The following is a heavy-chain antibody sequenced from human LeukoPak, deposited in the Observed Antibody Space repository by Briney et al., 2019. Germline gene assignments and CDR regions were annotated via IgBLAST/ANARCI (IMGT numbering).Heavy chain of an antibody. CDR2: ISSSGSTI. CDR1: GFTFSDYY. J-gene: IGHJ6*02. Sequence: PGGSLRLSCAASGFTFSDYYMSWIRQAPGKGLEWVSYISSSGSTIYYADSVKGRLTISRDNAKNSLYLQMNSLRAEDTAVYYCARDIAVAGTGYYGMDVWGQGTTVTVSS. CDR3: ARDIAVAGTGYYGMDV. D-gene: IGHD6-19*01. V-gene: IGHV3-11*01.